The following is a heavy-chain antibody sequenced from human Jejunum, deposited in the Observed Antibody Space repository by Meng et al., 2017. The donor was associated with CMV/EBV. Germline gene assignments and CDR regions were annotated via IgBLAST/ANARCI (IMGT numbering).Heavy chain of an antibody. CDR2: IRHDGSNK. CDR1: FRDYG. V-gene: IGHV3-30*02. J-gene: IGHJ6*02. Sequence: FRDYGRHWVRQAPGKGLEWVAFIRHDGSNKYYGDSVKGRFTIARDNSKNTLYLQMNSLRAEDTAVYSCAKVQVSSRFDYYYYGMDVWGQGTTVTVSS. CDR3: AKVQVSSRFDYYYYGMDV. D-gene: IGHD6-13*01.